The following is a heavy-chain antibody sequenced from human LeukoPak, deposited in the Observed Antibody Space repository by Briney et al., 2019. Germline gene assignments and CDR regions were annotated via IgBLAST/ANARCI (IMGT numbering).Heavy chain of an antibody. CDR3: ARDLVGPIELWDNDH. Sequence: GGSLRLSCAASGFTFSSYSMNWVRQAPGKGLEWVSSISSSSSYIYYADSVKGRFTISRDNAKNSLYLQMNSLRAEDTAVYYCARDLVGPIELWDNDHWGQGTLVTVSS. CDR2: ISSSSSYI. D-gene: IGHD3-16*01. J-gene: IGHJ4*02. CDR1: GFTFSSYS. V-gene: IGHV3-21*01.